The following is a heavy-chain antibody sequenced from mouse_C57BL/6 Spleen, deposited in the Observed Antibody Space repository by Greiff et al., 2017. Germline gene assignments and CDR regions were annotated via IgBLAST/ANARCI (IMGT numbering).Heavy chain of an antibody. CDR3: ARDDYGYFDY. J-gene: IGHJ2*01. CDR2: ISSGSSTI. Sequence: EVKLVESGGGLVKPGGSLKLSCAASGFTFSDYGMNWVRQAPEKGLEWVAYISSGSSTIYYADTVKGRFTISRDNAKNTLFLQMTSLRSEDTAMYYCARDDYGYFDYWGQGTTLTVSS. V-gene: IGHV5-17*01. D-gene: IGHD2-4*01. CDR1: GFTFSDYG.